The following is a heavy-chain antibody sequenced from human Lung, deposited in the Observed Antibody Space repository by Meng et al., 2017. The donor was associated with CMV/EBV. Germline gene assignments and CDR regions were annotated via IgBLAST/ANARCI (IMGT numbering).Heavy chain of an antibody. CDR1: GFTFSSYS. J-gene: IGHJ6*02. CDR2: ISNSGAYI. Sequence: GGSLRLXCAASGFTFSSYSMNWVRQAPGKGLEWVSSISNSGAYIYYADSVKGRFTISRDNAQNSLFLHMNSLRAEDSAVYYCARDVSPRSSAYFAIYYFYALDVWXPGTXVTVSS. V-gene: IGHV3-21*01. D-gene: IGHD2-21*01. CDR3: ARDVSPRSSAYFAIYYFYALDV.